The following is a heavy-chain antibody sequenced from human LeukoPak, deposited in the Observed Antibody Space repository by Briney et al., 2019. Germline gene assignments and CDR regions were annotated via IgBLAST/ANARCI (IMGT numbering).Heavy chain of an antibody. D-gene: IGHD3-10*01. CDR1: GGSISSYY. V-gene: IGHV4-4*07. CDR3: ASLLWFGGTYYMDV. J-gene: IGHJ6*03. Sequence: SETLSLTCTVSGGSISSYYWSWIRQPAGKGLEWIGRIYTSGSTNYNPSLKSRVTISVDTSKNQFSLKLSSVTAADTAVYYCASLLWFGGTYYMDVWGKGTTVTISS. CDR2: IYTSGST.